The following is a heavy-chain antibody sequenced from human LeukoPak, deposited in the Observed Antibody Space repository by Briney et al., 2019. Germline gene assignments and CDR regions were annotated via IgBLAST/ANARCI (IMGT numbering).Heavy chain of an antibody. CDR2: IYYSGST. D-gene: IGHD2-21*02. CDR3: AREAGGDPGVWFDP. J-gene: IGHJ5*02. V-gene: IGHV4-59*11. CDR1: GGSISSHY. Sequence: SETLSLTCTVSGGSISSHYWSWIWQPPGKGLEWIGYIYYSGSTNYNPSLKSRVTISVDTFKNQFSLKLSSVTAADTAVYYCAREAGGDPGVWFDPWGQGTLVTVSS.